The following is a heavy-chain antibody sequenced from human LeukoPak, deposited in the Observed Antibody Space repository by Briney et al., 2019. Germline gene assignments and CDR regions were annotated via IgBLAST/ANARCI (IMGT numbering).Heavy chain of an antibody. J-gene: IGHJ6*02. CDR3: ARDNCSGGSCYPHYYYYYGMDV. V-gene: IGHV4-59*01. CDR1: GGSISSYY. Sequence: PSETLSLTCTVSGGSISSYYWSWIRQPPGKGLEWIGYIYYSGSTNYNPSLKSRVTISVDTSKNQFSLKLSSVTAADTAVYYCARDNCSGGSCYPHYYYYYGMDVWGQGTTVTVSS. D-gene: IGHD2-15*01. CDR2: IYYSGST.